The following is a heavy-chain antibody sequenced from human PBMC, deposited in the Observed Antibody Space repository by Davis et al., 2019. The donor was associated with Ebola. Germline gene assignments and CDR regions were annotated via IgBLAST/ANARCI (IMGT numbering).Heavy chain of an antibody. Sequence: ESLKISCAASGFTFSSYAMSWIRQPPGKGLEWIGEINHSGSTNYNPSLKSRVTISVDTSKNQFSLKLSSVTAADTAVYYCARHVYSGSSETDYWGQGTLVTVSS. CDR1: GFTFSSYA. D-gene: IGHD1-26*01. V-gene: IGHV4-34*01. CDR2: INHSGST. CDR3: ARHVYSGSSETDY. J-gene: IGHJ4*02.